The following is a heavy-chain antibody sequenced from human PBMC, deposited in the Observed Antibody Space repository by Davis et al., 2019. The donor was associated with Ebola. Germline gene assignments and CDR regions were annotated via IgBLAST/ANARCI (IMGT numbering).Heavy chain of an antibody. J-gene: IGHJ6*02. Sequence: GESLKISCEAFGYSFTDYWIGWVRQMPGKGLEWMGTIFPGDSRAKYSPSFQGHVTISADKSISTAYLQWSSLKASDTAMYYCARHGYSYGMLMVAGMDVWGQGTTVTVSS. CDR2: IFPGDSRA. CDR1: GYSFTDYW. V-gene: IGHV5-51*01. D-gene: IGHD5-18*01. CDR3: ARHGYSYGMLMVAGMDV.